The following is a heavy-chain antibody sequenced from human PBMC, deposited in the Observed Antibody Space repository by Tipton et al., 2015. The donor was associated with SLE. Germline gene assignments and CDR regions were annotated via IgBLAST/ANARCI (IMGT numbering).Heavy chain of an antibody. CDR3: ARGDDYGDFWYFDL. CDR2: IYYSGST. Sequence: TLSLTCTVSGGSISSYYWSWIRQPPGKGLEWIGYIYYSGSTYYNPSLKSRVTISVDTSKNQFSLKLSSVTAADTAVYYCARGDDYGDFWYFDLWGRGTLVTISS. D-gene: IGHD4-17*01. CDR1: GGSISSYY. V-gene: IGHV4-59*08. J-gene: IGHJ2*01.